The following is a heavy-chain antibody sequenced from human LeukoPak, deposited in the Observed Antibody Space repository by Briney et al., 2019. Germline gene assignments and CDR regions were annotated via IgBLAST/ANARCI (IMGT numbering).Heavy chain of an antibody. D-gene: IGHD6-13*01. CDR3: DAADY. J-gene: IGHJ4*02. CDR2: INDSGGRT. CDR1: GFTFSTYA. V-gene: IGHV3-23*01. Sequence: GGSLRLSCAASGFTFSTYAMGWVRQAPGKGLDWFATINDSGGRTHYADSVKGRFTISRDNSKNTLYLQINSLSAEDTAIYYCDAADYWGQGTLVTVSS.